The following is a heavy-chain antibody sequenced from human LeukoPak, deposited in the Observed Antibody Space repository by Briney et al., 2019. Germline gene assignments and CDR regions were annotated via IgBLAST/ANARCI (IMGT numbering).Heavy chain of an antibody. J-gene: IGHJ4*02. CDR1: GYTFTNYC. D-gene: IGHD6-25*01. CDR3: AREGAAEAKNFDY. V-gene: IGHV1-46*01. CDR2: INLNAVTT. Sequence: ASVKVSCKASGYTFTNYCIHWMRQAPGQGLEWVGIINLNAVTTRYAQKFQGRITVTRGTSTSTVYMELSSLRSEDTAVYFCAREGAAEAKNFDYWGQGTLVIVSS.